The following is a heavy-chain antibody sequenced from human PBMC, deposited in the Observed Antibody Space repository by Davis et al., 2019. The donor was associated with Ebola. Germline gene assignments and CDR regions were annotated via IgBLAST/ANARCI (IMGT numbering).Heavy chain of an antibody. CDR1: RFTFSSYA. D-gene: IGHD6-13*01. Sequence: GESLKISCAASRFTFSSYAMSWVRQAPGKGLEWVSAISSSGSTIYYADSVKGRFTISRDNAKNSLYLQMNSLRAEDTAVYYCARDPEVEGSSWYFDYWGQGTLVTVSP. CDR2: ISSSGSTI. V-gene: IGHV3-21*04. J-gene: IGHJ4*02. CDR3: ARDPEVEGSSWYFDY.